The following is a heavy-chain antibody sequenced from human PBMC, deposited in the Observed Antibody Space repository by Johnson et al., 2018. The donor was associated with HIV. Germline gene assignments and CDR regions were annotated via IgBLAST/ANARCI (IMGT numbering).Heavy chain of an antibody. J-gene: IGHJ3*02. CDR1: GFTFSSYA. CDR3: ARGAWAGAFDI. Sequence: VQLVESGGGVVQPGGSLRLSCAASGFTFSSYAMHWVRQAPGKGLEWVAVISYDGSNKYYADSVKGRFTISRDNSNNTLYLQMNSLRAEDTAVYYCARGAWAGAFDIWGQGTMVTVSS. CDR2: ISYDGSNK. V-gene: IGHV3-30*14. D-gene: IGHD1-26*01.